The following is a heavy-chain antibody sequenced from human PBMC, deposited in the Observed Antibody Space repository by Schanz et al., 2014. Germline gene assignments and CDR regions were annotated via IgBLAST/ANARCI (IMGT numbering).Heavy chain of an antibody. CDR2: ISGSGGST. CDR1: GYTFSSNA. Sequence: EVQLVESGGGLVQPGGSLRLSCAASGYTFSSNAMSWVRQAPGKGLEWVSTISGSGGSTNYADSVKGRFTISRDNSKNTLSLQLNSLRADAKAVYYCAKPLYQYNYYGMDVWGQGTTVTVSS. V-gene: IGHV3-23*04. J-gene: IGHJ6*02. D-gene: IGHD2-2*02. CDR3: AKPLYQYNYYGMDV.